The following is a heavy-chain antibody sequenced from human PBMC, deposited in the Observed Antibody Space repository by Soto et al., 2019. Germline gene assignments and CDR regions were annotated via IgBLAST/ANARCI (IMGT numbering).Heavy chain of an antibody. Sequence: SETLSLTCTVSGGSISSSSYYWGWIRQPPGKGLEWIGSIYYSGSTYYNPSLKSRVTISVDTSKNQFSLKLSSVTAADTAVYYCARHSSLWRDVYSYGYNFDYWGQGTLVPVSS. CDR3: ARHSSLWRDVYSYGYNFDY. CDR2: IYYSGST. V-gene: IGHV4-39*01. D-gene: IGHD5-18*01. CDR1: GGSISSSSYY. J-gene: IGHJ4*02.